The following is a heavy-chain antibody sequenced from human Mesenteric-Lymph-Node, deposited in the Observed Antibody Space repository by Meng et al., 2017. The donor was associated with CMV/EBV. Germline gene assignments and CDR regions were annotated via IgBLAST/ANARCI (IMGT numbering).Heavy chain of an antibody. Sequence: ASGGTFSSYAIRWVRQAPGQGLEWMGGIIPIFGTANYAQKFQGRVTITTDESTSTAYMELSSLRSEDTAVYYCARGEQLPPYGYFRHWGQGTLVTVSS. CDR1: GGTFSSYA. CDR2: IIPIFGTA. D-gene: IGHD6-6*01. V-gene: IGHV1-69*05. J-gene: IGHJ1*01. CDR3: ARGEQLPPYGYFRH.